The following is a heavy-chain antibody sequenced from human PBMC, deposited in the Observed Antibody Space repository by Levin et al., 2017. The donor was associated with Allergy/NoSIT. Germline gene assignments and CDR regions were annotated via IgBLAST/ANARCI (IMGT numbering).Heavy chain of an antibody. D-gene: IGHD3-9*01. V-gene: IGHV1-2*02. J-gene: IGHJ4*02. Sequence: ASVKVSCKASGYTFTGYYMHWVRQAPGQGLEWMGWINPNSGGTNYAQKFQGGVTMTRDTSISTAYMELSRLRSDDTAVYYCANLPINRHYDILTGYSLWGQGTLVTVSS. CDR1: GYTFTGYY. CDR2: INPNSGGT. CDR3: ANLPINRHYDILTGYSL.